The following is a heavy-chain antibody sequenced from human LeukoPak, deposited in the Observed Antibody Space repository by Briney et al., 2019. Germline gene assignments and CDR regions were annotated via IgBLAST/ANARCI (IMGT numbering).Heavy chain of an antibody. CDR2: INHSGST. CDR1: GGSFSGYY. J-gene: IGHJ4*02. D-gene: IGHD6-6*01. CDR3: ARGPSDSSSSHNFDY. V-gene: IGHV4-34*01. Sequence: SEALSLTCAVYGGSFSGYYWSWIRQPPGKGLEWIGEINHSGSTNYNPSLKSRATISVDTSKNQFSLKLSSVTAADTAVYYCARGPSDSSSSHNFDYWGQGTLVTVSS.